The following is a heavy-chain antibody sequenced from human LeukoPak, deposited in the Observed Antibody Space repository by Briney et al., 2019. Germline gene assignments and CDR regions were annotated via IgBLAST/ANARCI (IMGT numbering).Heavy chain of an antibody. D-gene: IGHD3-10*01. J-gene: IGHJ6*03. CDR2: IYTSGST. Sequence: SETLSLTCTVSGGSISSYYWSWIRQPAGKGLEWIGRIYTSGSTNYNPSLKSRVTISVDTSKNQFSLKLSSVTAADTAVYYCARCPNYGSGSYYYMDVWGKGTTVTISS. V-gene: IGHV4-4*07. CDR3: ARCPNYGSGSYYYMDV. CDR1: GGSISSYY.